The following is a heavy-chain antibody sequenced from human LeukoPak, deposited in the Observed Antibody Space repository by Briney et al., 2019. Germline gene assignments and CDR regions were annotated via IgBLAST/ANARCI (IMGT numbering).Heavy chain of an antibody. CDR3: AGAPSEIGGYFRH. D-gene: IGHD2-15*01. V-gene: IGHV3-74*01. Sequence: SGGSLRLSCAASGFTFSTYWMHWVRQAPGKGLVWVSRIKSDGSTNYADSVKGRFTISRDNAKNTVSLQMNSLGPEDTGVYYCAGAPSEIGGYFRHWGQGTLVTVSS. J-gene: IGHJ1*01. CDR2: IKSDGST. CDR1: GFTFSTYW.